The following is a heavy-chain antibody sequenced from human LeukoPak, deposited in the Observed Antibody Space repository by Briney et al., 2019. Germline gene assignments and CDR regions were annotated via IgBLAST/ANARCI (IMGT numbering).Heavy chain of an antibody. CDR1: GYTLTGYY. D-gene: IGHD2/OR15-2a*01. Sequence: ASVTVSCKASGYTLTGYYMHWVRQAPGQGLEWMGWIKPNSGGTNYAQKFQGRVIMTTDTSTSTAYMELNRLRSDDTAVYFCARLGGNINSPYGNWFDPWGQGTLVTVSS. CDR2: IKPNSGGT. J-gene: IGHJ5*02. V-gene: IGHV1-2*02. CDR3: ARLGGNINSPYGNWFDP.